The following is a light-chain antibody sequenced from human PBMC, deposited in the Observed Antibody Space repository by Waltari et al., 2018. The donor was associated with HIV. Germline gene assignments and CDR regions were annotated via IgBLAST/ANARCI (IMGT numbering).Light chain of an antibody. Sequence: SYELTQPPSVSVSPGQTARITCSGDALAKQYAYWYQQKPGQAPVLVIYKDSERPSGIPERFSGSSSGTTVTLTISGVQAEDEADYHCQSADSSVTLFGTGTKVTVL. CDR3: QSADSSVTL. J-gene: IGLJ1*01. CDR2: KDS. V-gene: IGLV3-25*03. CDR1: ALAKQY.